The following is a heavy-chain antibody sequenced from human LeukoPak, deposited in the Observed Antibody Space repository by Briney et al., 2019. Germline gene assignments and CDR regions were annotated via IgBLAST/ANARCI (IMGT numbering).Heavy chain of an antibody. CDR1: GGSISSGGYY. Sequence: SQTLSLTCTVSGGSISSGGYYWSWIRQHPGKGLEWIGYIYYSGSTYYNPSLKSRATISVDTSKNQFSLKLSSVTAADTAVYYCARTRRITMVRGGILFDPWGQRTLVTVSS. J-gene: IGHJ5*02. V-gene: IGHV4-31*03. CDR2: IYYSGST. D-gene: IGHD3-10*01. CDR3: ARTRRITMVRGGILFDP.